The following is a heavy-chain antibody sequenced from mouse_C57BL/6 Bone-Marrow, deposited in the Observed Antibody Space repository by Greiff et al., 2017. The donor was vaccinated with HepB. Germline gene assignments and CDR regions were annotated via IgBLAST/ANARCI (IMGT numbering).Heavy chain of an antibody. CDR3: ARDDGYLDY. J-gene: IGHJ2*01. CDR1: GYSITSGYY. CDR2: ISYDGSN. D-gene: IGHD2-3*01. Sequence: ESGPGLVKPSQSLSLTCSVTGYSITSGYYWNWIRQFPGNKLEWMGYISYDGSNNYNQSLKNRISITRDTSKNQFFLKLNSVTTEDTATYYCARDDGYLDYWGQGTTLTVSS. V-gene: IGHV3-6*01.